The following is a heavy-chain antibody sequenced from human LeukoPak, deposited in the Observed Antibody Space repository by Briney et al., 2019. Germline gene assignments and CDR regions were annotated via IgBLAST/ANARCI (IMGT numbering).Heavy chain of an antibody. J-gene: IGHJ4*01. V-gene: IGHV1-8*01. CDR2: MNPNSGNT. CDR1: GYTFTSYE. Sequence: GASVKVSCKASGYTFTSYEINWVRQATGQGLEWMGWMNPNSGNTGYAQKFQGRVTMTRNTSISTAYMELSSLRSEDTAVYFCARVSTQDPIYYGAGRYDYWGQGTLVTVSS. D-gene: IGHD3-10*01. CDR3: ARVSTQDPIYYGAGRYDY.